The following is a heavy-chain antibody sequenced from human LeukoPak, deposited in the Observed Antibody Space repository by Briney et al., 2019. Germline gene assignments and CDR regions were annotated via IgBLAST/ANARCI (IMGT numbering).Heavy chain of an antibody. Sequence: PSETLSLTCAVYGGSFSGYYWSWIRQPPGKGLEWIGEINHSGSTNYNPSLKSQVTISVDTSKNQFSLKPSSVTAADTAVYYCARRGRITIFGVVEVGWFDPWGQGTLVTVSS. V-gene: IGHV4-34*01. D-gene: IGHD3-3*01. CDR1: GGSFSGYY. J-gene: IGHJ5*02. CDR2: INHSGST. CDR3: ARRGRITIFGVVEVGWFDP.